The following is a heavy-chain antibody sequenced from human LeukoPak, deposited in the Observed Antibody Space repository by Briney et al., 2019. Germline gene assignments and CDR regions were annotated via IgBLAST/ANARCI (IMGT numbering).Heavy chain of an antibody. CDR1: GYTFTSYY. CDR3: AKRVAGTGISYYFDY. Sequence: ASVTVSCKASGYTFTSYYMHWVRQAPGQGLEWMGIINLSGGSTSYAQKFQGRVTMTRDMSTSTVYMELSSLRAEDTAVYYCAKRVAGTGISYYFDYWGQGTLVTVSS. V-gene: IGHV1-46*01. J-gene: IGHJ4*02. CDR2: INLSGGST. D-gene: IGHD6-19*01.